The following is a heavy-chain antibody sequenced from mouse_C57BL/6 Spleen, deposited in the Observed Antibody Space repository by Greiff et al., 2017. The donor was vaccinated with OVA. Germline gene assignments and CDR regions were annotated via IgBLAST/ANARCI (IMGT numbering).Heavy chain of an antibody. V-gene: IGHV10-1*01. CDR3: VRHWDWDGHWYFDV. CDR1: GFSFNTYA. CDR2: LRSKSNNYAT. D-gene: IGHD4-1*01. J-gene: IGHJ1*03. Sequence: EVMLVESGGGLVQPKGSLKLSCAASGFSFNTYAMNWVRQAPGKGLEWVARLRSKSNNYATYYADSVKNRFTISRDDAESMLYLQMNNLKTEYTAMYDCVRHWDWDGHWYFDVWGTGTTVTVSS.